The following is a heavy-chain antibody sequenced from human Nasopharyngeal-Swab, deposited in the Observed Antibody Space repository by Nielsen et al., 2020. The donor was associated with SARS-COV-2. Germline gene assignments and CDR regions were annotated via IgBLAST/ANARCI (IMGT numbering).Heavy chain of an antibody. CDR3: AREGPIGYCSGGSCYPFDY. CDR2: INPNSGGT. V-gene: IGHV1-2*06. D-gene: IGHD2-15*01. Sequence: WVRQAPGQGLEWMGRINPNSGGTNYAQKFQGRVTMTRDTSISTAYMELSRLRSDDTAVYYCAREGPIGYCSGGSCYPFDYWGQGTLVTVPQ. J-gene: IGHJ4*02.